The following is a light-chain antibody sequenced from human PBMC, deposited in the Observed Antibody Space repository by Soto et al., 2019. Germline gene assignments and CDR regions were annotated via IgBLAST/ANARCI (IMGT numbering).Light chain of an antibody. Sequence: DIQMTQSPFTLSASVGDRVTITCRASQSISNWLAWYQQKPGKAPKLLIYKASSLESGVPSRFSGSGSGTVFTLTISSLQPDDFATFYCQQYVSSSWTFGQGTRLEIK. CDR3: QQYVSSSWT. CDR2: KAS. V-gene: IGKV1-5*03. J-gene: IGKJ1*01. CDR1: QSISNW.